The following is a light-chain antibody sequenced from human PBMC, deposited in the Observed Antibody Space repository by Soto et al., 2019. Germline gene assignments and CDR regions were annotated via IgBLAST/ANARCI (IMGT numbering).Light chain of an antibody. Sequence: QSALTQSASVSGSPGQSITISCTGTSSDVGAYNYVSWYQQHPGKAPKLMIFAVRHRPSGVSNRFSGSKSGNTASLTISGLQAEDEADYYCSSYTSSGTLIFGGGTKLTVL. CDR2: AVR. CDR1: SSDVGAYNY. CDR3: SSYTSSGTLI. J-gene: IGLJ2*01. V-gene: IGLV2-14*01.